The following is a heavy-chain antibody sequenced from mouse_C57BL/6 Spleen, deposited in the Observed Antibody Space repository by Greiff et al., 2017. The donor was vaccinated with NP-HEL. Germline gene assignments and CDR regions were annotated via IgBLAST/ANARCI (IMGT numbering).Heavy chain of an antibody. V-gene: IGHV1-82*01. J-gene: IGHJ3*01. CDR3: ARDSNYLAWFAY. CDR2: IYPGDGDT. D-gene: IGHD2-5*01. Sequence: VQGVESGPELVKPGASVKISCKASGYAFSSSWMNWVKQRPGKGLEWIGRIYPGDGDTNYNGKFKGKATLTADKSSSTAYMQLSSLTSEDSAVYFCARDSNYLAWFAYWGQGTLVTVSA. CDR1: GYAFSSSW.